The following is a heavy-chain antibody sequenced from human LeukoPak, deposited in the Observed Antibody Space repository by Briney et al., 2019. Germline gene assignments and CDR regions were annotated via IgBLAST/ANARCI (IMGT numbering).Heavy chain of an antibody. CDR3: ARGLRYYYYYMDV. J-gene: IGHJ6*03. CDR1: GGSISSYY. CDR2: ISASGTT. Sequence: SETLSLTCTVSGGSISSYYWSWIRQPPGKGLEWIGYISASGTTNYNPSLMSRVTISVDTSKNQFSLKLSSVTAADTAVYYCARGLRYYYYYMDVWGKGITVTVSS. V-gene: IGHV4-4*09.